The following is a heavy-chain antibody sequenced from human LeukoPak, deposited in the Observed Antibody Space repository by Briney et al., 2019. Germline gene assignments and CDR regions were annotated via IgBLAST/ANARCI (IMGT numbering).Heavy chain of an antibody. D-gene: IGHD2-2*01. V-gene: IGHV3-23*01. CDR2: ISGSGAST. J-gene: IGHJ4*02. CDR3: AKFRLGYCSSSTCLVFDY. Sequence: PGGSLRLPCAASAFTFSNYAMSWVRQAPGKGLEWVSAISGSGASTYYADSVKGRFTISRDNSKNTLYLQMNSLRAEDTGVYYCAKFRLGYCSSSTCLVFDYWGQGTLVTVSS. CDR1: AFTFSNYA.